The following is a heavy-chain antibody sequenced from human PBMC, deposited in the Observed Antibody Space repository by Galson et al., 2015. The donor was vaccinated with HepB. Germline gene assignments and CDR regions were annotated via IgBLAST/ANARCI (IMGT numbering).Heavy chain of an antibody. Sequence: QSGAEVKKPGESLKISCKGSGSSFTSYWIGWVRQMPGKGLEWMGIIYPGDSDTRYSPSFQGQVTISADRSISTAYLQWSSLKASDTAMYYCARHFGFRYCSGGSCYPDYWGQGTLVTVSS. CDR1: GSSFTSYW. J-gene: IGHJ4*02. CDR3: ARHFGFRYCSGGSCYPDY. CDR2: IYPGDSDT. V-gene: IGHV5-51*01. D-gene: IGHD2-15*01.